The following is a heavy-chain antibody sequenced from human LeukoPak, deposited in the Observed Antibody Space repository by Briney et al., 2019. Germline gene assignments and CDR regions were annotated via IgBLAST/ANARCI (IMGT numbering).Heavy chain of an antibody. Sequence: GGSLRLSCAASGFTFSSYWMSWVRQAPGKGLEWVSAISGSGGSTYYADSVKGRFTISRDNSKNTLYLQMNSLRAEDTAVYYCAKDRWDSNYAIDYWGQGTLVTVSS. CDR1: GFTFSSYW. CDR3: AKDRWDSNYAIDY. J-gene: IGHJ4*02. D-gene: IGHD4-4*01. V-gene: IGHV3-23*01. CDR2: ISGSGGST.